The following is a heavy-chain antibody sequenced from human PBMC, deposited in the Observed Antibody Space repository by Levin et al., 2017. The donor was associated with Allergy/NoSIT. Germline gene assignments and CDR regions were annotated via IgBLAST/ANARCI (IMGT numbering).Heavy chain of an antibody. CDR3: ARYRYSSGRRFDY. Sequence: GGSLRLSCAASGFTFSNYWMSWVRQAPGKGLEWVANIKQDGSEKYYVDSVKGRFTISRDNAKNSLYLQMNSLRAEDTAVYYCARYRYSSGRRFDYWGQGTLVTVSS. CDR2: IKQDGSEK. V-gene: IGHV3-7*01. CDR1: GFTFSNYW. J-gene: IGHJ4*02. D-gene: IGHD6-19*01.